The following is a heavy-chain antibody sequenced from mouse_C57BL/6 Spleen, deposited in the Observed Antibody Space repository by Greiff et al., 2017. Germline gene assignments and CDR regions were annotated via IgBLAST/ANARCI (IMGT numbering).Heavy chain of an antibody. CDR2: IDPSDGYT. Sequence: VQLQQSVAELVRPGASVKLSCTASGFTINSTCMHWVKQRPGQGLEWIGRIDPSDGYTKYNPKFQGKATLTADTSSNTAYMQLSSLTCEDTAIYYGAREGVYWNGSNYYWFAYWGQGTLVTVSA. CDR1: GFTINSTC. D-gene: IGHD1-1*01. J-gene: IGHJ3*01. V-gene: IGHV14-3*01. CDR3: AREGVYWNGSNYYWFAY.